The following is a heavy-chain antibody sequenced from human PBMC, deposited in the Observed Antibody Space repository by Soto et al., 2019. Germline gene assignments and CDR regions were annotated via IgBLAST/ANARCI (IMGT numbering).Heavy chain of an antibody. CDR1: GYSIISGHY. V-gene: IGHV4-38-2*01. D-gene: IGHD3-3*01. CDR3: ARASATDYDFWSGYRSFDAFDI. CDR2: IYHSGIT. Sequence: SETLSLTCAVSGYSIISGHYWGWIRQPPGKGLEWIGSIYHSGITYYNPSLKSRVSISVDTSEDDFPLKLNSVTAADTAVYYCARASATDYDFWSGYRSFDAFDIWGQGTMVTVSS. J-gene: IGHJ3*02.